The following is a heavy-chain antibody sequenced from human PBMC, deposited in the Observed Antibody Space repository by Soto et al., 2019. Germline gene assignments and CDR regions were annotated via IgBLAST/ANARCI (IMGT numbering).Heavy chain of an antibody. Sequence: QVQLVQSGAEVKKPGSSVKVSCKASGGTFSSYAISWVRQAPGQGLEWMGGIIPIFGTANYAQKFQGRVTITADESTSSAYMELSSLRSEDTAVYYCARRGYPVVTPRWRYYGMDVWGQGTTVTVSS. CDR2: IIPIFGTA. CDR1: GGTFSSYA. CDR3: ARRGYPVVTPRWRYYGMDV. V-gene: IGHV1-69*12. D-gene: IGHD2-21*02. J-gene: IGHJ6*02.